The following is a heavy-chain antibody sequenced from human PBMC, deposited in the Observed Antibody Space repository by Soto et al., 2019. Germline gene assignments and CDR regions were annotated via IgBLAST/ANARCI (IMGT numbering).Heavy chain of an antibody. CDR3: ARDYGDYWFDP. V-gene: IGHV1-69*04. Sequence: GASVKVSCKASGGTFSSYTISWVRQAPGQGLEWMGRIIPILGIANYAQKFQGRVTITADKSTSTAYMELSSLRSEDTAVYYCARDYGDYWFDPWGQGTLVTVSS. J-gene: IGHJ5*02. CDR2: IIPILGIA. D-gene: IGHD4-17*01. CDR1: GGTFSSYT.